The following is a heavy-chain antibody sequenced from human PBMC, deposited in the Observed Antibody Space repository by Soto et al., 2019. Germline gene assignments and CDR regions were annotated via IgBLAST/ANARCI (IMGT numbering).Heavy chain of an antibody. CDR2: PYYNGSP. V-gene: IGHV4-59*01. J-gene: IGHJ5*02. Sequence: SETLSLTCTVSGGSISTYYWSWLRQPPGKGLEWIGYPYYNGSPKYNSSLESRVTISIDTSKNQFSLRLTSVTAADTAVYYCARSRGATRWFDPWGQGTLVTVSS. D-gene: IGHD1-26*01. CDR3: ARSRGATRWFDP. CDR1: GGSISTYY.